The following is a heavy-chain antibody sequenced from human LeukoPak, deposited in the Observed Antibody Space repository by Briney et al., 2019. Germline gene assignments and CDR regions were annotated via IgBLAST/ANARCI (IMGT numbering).Heavy chain of an antibody. Sequence: SETLSLTCAVYGGSFSGYYWSWIRQPPGKGLEWIGEINHSGSTNYNPYLKSRVTISVDTSKNQFSLKLSSVTAADTAVYYCARVWFGPDDYWGQGTLVTVSS. V-gene: IGHV4-34*01. CDR1: GGSFSGYY. CDR3: ARVWFGPDDY. D-gene: IGHD3-10*01. J-gene: IGHJ4*02. CDR2: INHSGST.